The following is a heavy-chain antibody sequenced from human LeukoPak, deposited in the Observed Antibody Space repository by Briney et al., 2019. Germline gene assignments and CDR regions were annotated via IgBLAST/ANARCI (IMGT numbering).Heavy chain of an antibody. CDR3: AKFHKIWDSGDHDYLDS. CDR2: IRYHGINK. D-gene: IGHD2-21*01. J-gene: IGHJ4*02. CDR1: GFSFSGYG. V-gene: IGHV3-30*02. Sequence: GGSLRLSCAASGFSFSGYGMHWVRQAPGEGLQWVAFIRYHGINKYYADSVKGRFTISRDNSKNTLFLDMNSLSVEDTGVYYCAKFHKIWDSGDHDYLDSWGQGTLVTVSS.